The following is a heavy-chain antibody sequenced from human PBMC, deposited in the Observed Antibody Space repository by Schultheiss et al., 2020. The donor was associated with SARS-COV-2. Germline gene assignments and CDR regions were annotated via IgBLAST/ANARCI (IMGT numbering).Heavy chain of an antibody. Sequence: SQTLSLTCAVYGGSFSGYYWSWIRQPPGKGLEWIGSIYYSGSTYYNPSLKSRVTISVDTSKNQFSLKLSSVTAADTAVYYCARHSYSSSWYAGGMDVWGQGTTVTVSS. CDR1: GGSFSGYY. CDR2: IYYSGST. J-gene: IGHJ6*02. V-gene: IGHV4-34*01. CDR3: ARHSYSSSWYAGGMDV. D-gene: IGHD6-13*01.